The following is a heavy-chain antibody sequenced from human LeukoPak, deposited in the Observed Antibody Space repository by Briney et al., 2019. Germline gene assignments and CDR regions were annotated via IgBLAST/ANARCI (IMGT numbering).Heavy chain of an antibody. CDR3: ARVRGIEEFDY. J-gene: IGHJ4*02. CDR1: GFTFADYA. V-gene: IGHV3-49*04. CDR2: IRGNAYGGTT. D-gene: IGHD3-10*01. Sequence: PGGSLRLSCTASGFTFADYAMSWVRQAPGKGLEWVGFIRGNAYGGTTEYAASVQGRFTISRHDSTSIAYLQMNSLKTADTAVYYCARVRGIEEFDYWGQGTWSPSPQ.